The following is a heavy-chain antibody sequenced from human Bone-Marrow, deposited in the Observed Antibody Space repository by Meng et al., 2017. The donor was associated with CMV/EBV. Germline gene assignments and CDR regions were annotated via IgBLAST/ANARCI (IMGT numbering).Heavy chain of an antibody. CDR3: ARDLEGGGWFDP. Sequence: ESLKISCTVSGGPISSYYWSWIRQPPGKGLEWIGYIYYSGSTNYNPSLKSRVTTSVDTSKNQFSLKLSSVTAADTAVYYCARDLEGGGWFDPWGQGTLVTVSS. V-gene: IGHV4-59*01. D-gene: IGHD3-16*01. CDR1: GGPISSYY. J-gene: IGHJ5*02. CDR2: IYYSGST.